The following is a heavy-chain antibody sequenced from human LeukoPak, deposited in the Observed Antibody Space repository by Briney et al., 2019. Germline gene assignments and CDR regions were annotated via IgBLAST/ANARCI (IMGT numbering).Heavy chain of an antibody. V-gene: IGHV3-64D*06. Sequence: GGSLRLSCSTSGFTFSNYAMHWVRQAPGKGLEYVSAISSNGGSTFYADSVKGRFTISRDNSKNTLYLQMSSLRAEDTAVYYCVKDSRVYCSSASCYGYFDYWGQGTLVTVSS. J-gene: IGHJ4*02. CDR2: ISSNGGST. D-gene: IGHD2-2*01. CDR3: VKDSRVYCSSASCYGYFDY. CDR1: GFTFSNYA.